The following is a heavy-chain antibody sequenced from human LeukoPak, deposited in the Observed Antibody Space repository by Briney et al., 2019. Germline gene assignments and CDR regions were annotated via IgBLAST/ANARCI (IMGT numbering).Heavy chain of an antibody. J-gene: IGHJ5*02. CDR2: IDWDDDK. V-gene: IGHV2-70*11. D-gene: IGHD3-22*01. Sequence: SGPALVQPTPTLTLTCTFSGFSLSTSGMCVSWIRQPPGKALGWLARIDWDDDKYYSTSLKTRLTISKDTSKNQVVLTMTNMDPVDTATYYCARHDYYDSRGYSWGQGTLVTVSS. CDR3: ARHDYYDSRGYS. CDR1: GFSLSTSGMC.